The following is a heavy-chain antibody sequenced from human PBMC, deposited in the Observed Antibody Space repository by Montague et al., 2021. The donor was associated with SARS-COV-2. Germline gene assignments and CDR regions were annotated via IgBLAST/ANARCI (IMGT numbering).Heavy chain of an antibody. CDR1: GGSIITGSNFY. CDR2: IHSSGGT. Sequence: TLSLTCAASGGSIITGSNFYWGWIRQSAGKGLEWIGRIHSSGGTNYHPSLTSRLTMSVDSSANQFSLKLTSVTAADTAVYYCARDYYDSTGLNWFDPWGQGILVTVSS. CDR3: ARDYYDSTGLNWFDP. D-gene: IGHD3-22*01. V-gene: IGHV4-61*02. J-gene: IGHJ5*02.